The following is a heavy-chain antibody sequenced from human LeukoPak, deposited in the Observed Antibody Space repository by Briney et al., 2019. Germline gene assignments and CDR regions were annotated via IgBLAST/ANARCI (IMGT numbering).Heavy chain of an antibody. CDR2: IDEDGKTI. D-gene: IGHD3-3*01. V-gene: IGHV3-74*01. J-gene: IGHJ5*02. CDR3: VSDLCGGDDQ. CDR1: GFTVSSTL. Sequence: GGSLRLSCIVSGFTVSSTLMDWVRQAPGKGLVWVSRIDEDGKTIDYADSVKGRFTISRDNAKDTLYLQMSSLRDEDTAVYYCVSDLCGGDDQWGRGTLVTVSS.